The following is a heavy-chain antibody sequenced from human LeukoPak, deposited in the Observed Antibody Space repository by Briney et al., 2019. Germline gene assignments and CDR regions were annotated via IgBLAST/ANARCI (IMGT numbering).Heavy chain of an antibody. D-gene: IGHD6-6*01. V-gene: IGHV4-34*01. CDR2: INHSGST. J-gene: IGHJ4*02. CDR1: GGSFSGYY. Sequence: SETLSLTCAVYGGSFSGYYWSWIRQPPGKGLEWIGEINHSGSTNYNPSLKSRVTISVDTSKNQFSLKLSSVTAADTAVYYCASDEYSSSSAPGNWGQGTLVTVPS. CDR3: ASDEYSSSSAPGN.